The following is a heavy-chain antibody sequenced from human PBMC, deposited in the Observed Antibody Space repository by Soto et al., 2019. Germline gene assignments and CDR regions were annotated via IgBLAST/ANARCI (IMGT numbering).Heavy chain of an antibody. CDR2: ISSSSSTI. J-gene: IGHJ5*02. CDR1: GFTFSSYS. D-gene: IGHD3-3*01. CDR3: ARESRFLEWLSLNWFDP. V-gene: IGHV3-48*02. Sequence: EVQLVESGGGLVQPGGSLRLSCAASGFTFSSYSMNWVRQAPGKGLEWVSYISSSSSTIYYADSVKGRFTISRDNAKNSLYQQMNSLRDEYTAVYYCARESRFLEWLSLNWFDPWGQGTLVTVSS.